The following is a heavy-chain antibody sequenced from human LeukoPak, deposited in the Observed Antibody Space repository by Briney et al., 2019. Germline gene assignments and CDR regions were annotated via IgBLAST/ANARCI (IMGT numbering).Heavy chain of an antibody. J-gene: IGHJ4*02. V-gene: IGHV3-33*01. CDR1: GFTFSSYA. Sequence: GGSLRLSCAAFGFTFSSYAMHWVRQTPGKGLEWVAVIWHDGSNQTYTDSVKGRFTISRDNSKNTLDLHMNSLRAEDTAVYYCARDRGPGGLAGTYYWGQGTLVTVSS. CDR3: ARDRGPGGLAGTYY. CDR2: IWHDGSNQ. D-gene: IGHD6-19*01.